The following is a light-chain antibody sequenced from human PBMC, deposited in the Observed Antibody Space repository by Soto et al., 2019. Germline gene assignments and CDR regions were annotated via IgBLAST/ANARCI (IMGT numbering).Light chain of an antibody. J-gene: IGKJ1*01. Sequence: EIVMTQSPATLSVSPGERATLSCRASQSVSNNLAWYQQKPGQAPRLLISGASTGATGIPARFSGSGSGTEFTLTISSLQSEDFAIYYCQQYNNWPPGTFGQGTKVEIK. V-gene: IGKV3-15*01. CDR2: GAS. CDR1: QSVSNN. CDR3: QQYNNWPPGT.